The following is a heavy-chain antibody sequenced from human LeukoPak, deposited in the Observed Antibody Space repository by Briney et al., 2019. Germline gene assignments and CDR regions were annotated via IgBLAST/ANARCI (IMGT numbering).Heavy chain of an antibody. CDR1: GFTFSTYG. V-gene: IGHV3-64D*09. J-gene: IGHJ4*02. CDR2: INSNGGST. CDR3: VKTIAVAGNFDS. Sequence: SGGSLRLSCAASGFTFSTYGMNWVRQAPGKGPEYVSAINSNGGSTYYADSVKGRFTISRDNTKNTLYLQMSSLRAEDTAVYYCVKTIAVAGNFDSWGQGTLVTVSS. D-gene: IGHD6-19*01.